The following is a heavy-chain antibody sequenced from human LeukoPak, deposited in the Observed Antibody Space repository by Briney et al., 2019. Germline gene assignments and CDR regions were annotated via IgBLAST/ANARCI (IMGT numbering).Heavy chain of an antibody. CDR1: GFSLSMYW. J-gene: IGHJ4*02. D-gene: IGHD1-26*01. CDR3: ARGVGARHFDY. V-gene: IGHV3-7*01. CDR2: IRSDGVEK. Sequence: GGSLRLSCTAAGFSLSMYWMSWVRQAPGKGLEWVANIRSDGVEKYYVDSVRGRFTISTDTAKNTLYLQMNSLRAEDTAVYYCARGVGARHFDYWGQGTLVTVSS.